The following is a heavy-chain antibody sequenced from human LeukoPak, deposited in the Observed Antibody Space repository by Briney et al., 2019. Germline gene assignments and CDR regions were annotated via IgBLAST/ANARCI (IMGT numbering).Heavy chain of an antibody. J-gene: IGHJ4*02. CDR3: ASTYYSGSYY. CDR2: ISWNSGSI. V-gene: IGHV3-9*01. D-gene: IGHD1-26*01. CDR1: GFTFDDYA. Sequence: PGGSLRLSCAASGFTFDDYAMHWVRQAPGKGLEWVSGISWNSGSIGYADSVKGRFTISRDNAKSSLYLQMNSLRAEDTALYYCASTYYSGSYYWGQGTLVTVSS.